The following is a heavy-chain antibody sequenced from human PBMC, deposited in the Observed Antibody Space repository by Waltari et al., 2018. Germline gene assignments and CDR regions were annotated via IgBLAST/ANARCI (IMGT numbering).Heavy chain of an antibody. V-gene: IGHV3-23*01. D-gene: IGHD3-22*01. Sequence: EVQLLESGGGLVQPGGSLRLSCAASVFTFSSYAMSWVRQAPGKGLELVSAISGMGCSTDHSEAGKGGFTISRDNAKNTLYLQMNSLRAEDTVVYYCAKEIDAGADYWGQGTLVTVSS. J-gene: IGHJ4*02. CDR1: VFTFSSYA. CDR3: AKEIDAGADY. CDR2: ISGMGCST.